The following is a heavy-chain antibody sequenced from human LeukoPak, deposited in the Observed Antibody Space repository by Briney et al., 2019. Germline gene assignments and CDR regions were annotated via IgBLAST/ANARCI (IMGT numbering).Heavy chain of an antibody. Sequence: QPGGSLRLSCAASGFTVSSNYMSWVRQAPGKVLEWVSGISWNSGSIGYADSVKGRFTISRDNAKNSLYLQMNSLRAEDTALYYCAKDPYPRNWNVEYYFDYWGQGTLVTVSS. J-gene: IGHJ4*02. CDR3: AKDPYPRNWNVEYYFDY. D-gene: IGHD1-1*01. CDR1: GFTVSSNY. CDR2: ISWNSGSI. V-gene: IGHV3-9*01.